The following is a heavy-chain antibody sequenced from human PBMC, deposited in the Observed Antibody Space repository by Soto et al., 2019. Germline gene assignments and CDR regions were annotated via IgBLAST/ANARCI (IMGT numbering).Heavy chain of an antibody. CDR1: GYTFSSYG. CDR2: ISPYNDDT. V-gene: IGHV1-18*01. CDR3: ARGGYYDSSGSRDYHYYGMNV. D-gene: IGHD3-22*01. Sequence: VASVKVSCKASGYTFSSYGISWVRQAPGQGLEWLGWISPYNDDTKYAQKVQGRVFMTTDASSKTAYLDLRSLRSDDTAVYYCARGGYYDSSGSRDYHYYGMNVWGQGTTVTVSS. J-gene: IGHJ6*02.